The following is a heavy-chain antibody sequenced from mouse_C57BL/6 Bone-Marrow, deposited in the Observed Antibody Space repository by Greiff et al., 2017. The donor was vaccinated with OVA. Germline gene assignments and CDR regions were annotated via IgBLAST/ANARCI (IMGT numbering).Heavy chain of an antibody. CDR3: ARQGDHFDY. V-gene: IGHV5-6*01. CDR1: GFTFSSYG. CDR2: ISSGGSYT. Sequence: EVQLVESGGDLVKPGGSLKLSCAASGFTFSSYGMSWVRQTPDKRLEWVATISSGGSYTYYPDSVKGRFTISRDNAKNTLYLQMSSLKSEDTAMYYCARQGDHFDYWGQGTTLTVSA. J-gene: IGHJ2*01.